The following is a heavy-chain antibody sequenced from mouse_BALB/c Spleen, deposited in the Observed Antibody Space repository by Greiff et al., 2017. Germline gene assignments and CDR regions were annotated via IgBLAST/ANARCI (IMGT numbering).Heavy chain of an antibody. V-gene: IGHV7-3*02. Sequence: EVQLQESGGGLVQPGGSLRLSCATSGFTFTDYYMSWVRQPPGKALEWLGFIRNKANGYTTEYSASVKGRFTISRDNSQSILYLQMNTLRAEDSATYYCARALRPYAMDYWGQGTSVTVSS. CDR3: ARALRPYAMDY. CDR1: GFTFTDYY. D-gene: IGHD2-4*01. J-gene: IGHJ4*01. CDR2: IRNKANGYTT.